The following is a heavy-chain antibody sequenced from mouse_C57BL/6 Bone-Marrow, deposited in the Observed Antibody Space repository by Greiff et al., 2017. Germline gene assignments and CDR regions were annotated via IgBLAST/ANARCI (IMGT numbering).Heavy chain of an antibody. J-gene: IGHJ1*03. V-gene: IGHV1-64*01. CDR3: ARRDYYGSSGWYFDV. Sequence: QVQLQQPGAELVKPGASVKLSCKASGYTFTSYWMHWVKQRPGQGLEWIGMIHPNSGSTNYNEKFKSKATLTVDKSSSTAYMQLSSLTSEDSAVYYGARRDYYGSSGWYFDVWGTGTTVTVSS. CDR2: IHPNSGST. CDR1: GYTFTSYW. D-gene: IGHD1-1*01.